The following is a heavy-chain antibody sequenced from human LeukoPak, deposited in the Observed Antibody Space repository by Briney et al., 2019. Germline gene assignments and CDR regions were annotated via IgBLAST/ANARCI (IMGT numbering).Heavy chain of an antibody. CDR1: GGSFSGYY. CDR3: AKLPTRVPYDFWSGYYSYYYYYMDV. D-gene: IGHD3-3*01. V-gene: IGHV4-34*01. Sequence: PSETLSLTCAVYGGSFSGYYWSWIRQPPGKGLEWIGEINHSGSTNYNPSLKSRVTISVDTSKNQFSLKLSSVTAADTAVYYCAKLPTRVPYDFWSGYYSYYYYYMDVWGKGTTVTASS. CDR2: INHSGST. J-gene: IGHJ6*03.